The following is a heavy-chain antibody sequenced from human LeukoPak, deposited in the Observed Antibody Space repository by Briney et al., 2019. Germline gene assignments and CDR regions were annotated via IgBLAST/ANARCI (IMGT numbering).Heavy chain of an antibody. D-gene: IGHD2-21*01. V-gene: IGHV3-64*01. J-gene: IGHJ4*02. CDR3: ARETKGDHDY. Sequence: PGGSLRLSCAASGFTFSAHPMHWVRQVPGKGLESVSAISESGASTYYANSVKGRFTISRDNSKNTLDLQMGSLRLEDMAVYYCARETKGDHDYWGQGTLVTVSS. CDR2: ISESGAST. CDR1: GFTFSAHP.